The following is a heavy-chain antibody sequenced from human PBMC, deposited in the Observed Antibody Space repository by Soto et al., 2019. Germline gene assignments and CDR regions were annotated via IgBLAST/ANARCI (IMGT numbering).Heavy chain of an antibody. Sequence: ASVKVSCKASGYTFTRYTMNWVRQAPGQRLEWMGWINPDNGNTKSSQKFQDRVIITRDTSASTAYMDLSSLRVEDTAVYFCARGRGAYYENSDFFDSWGPGALVTVSS. CDR3: ARGRGAYYENSDFFDS. CDR2: INPDNGNT. V-gene: IGHV1-3*01. D-gene: IGHD3-16*01. CDR1: GYTFTRYT. J-gene: IGHJ4*02.